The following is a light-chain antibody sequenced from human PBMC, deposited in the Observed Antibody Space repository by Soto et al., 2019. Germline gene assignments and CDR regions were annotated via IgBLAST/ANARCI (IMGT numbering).Light chain of an antibody. CDR1: QDISNY. Sequence: DIQMTQSPSSLSASVGDRVTITCQASQDISNYLNWYQQQPGKAHKFLIYEASNLETGVPSRFSGSGSGTNFTFTISTLQPEDLPTYYFQQYDNLLLFGQGTRLEIK. CDR3: QQYDNLLL. J-gene: IGKJ5*01. V-gene: IGKV1-33*01. CDR2: EAS.